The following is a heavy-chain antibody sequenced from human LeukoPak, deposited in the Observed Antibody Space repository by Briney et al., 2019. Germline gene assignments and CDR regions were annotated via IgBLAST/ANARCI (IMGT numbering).Heavy chain of an antibody. V-gene: IGHV4-34*12. CDR2: IFHSGNT. D-gene: IGHD6-19*01. CDR1: GGPFSGYY. CDR3: ATDISSGWYDY. Sequence: SETLSLTCAVYGGPFSGYYWSWIRQPPGKGLEWIGEIFHSGNTNYNPSLKSRITISIDTSKNHFSLKLSSLTAADTAVYYCATDISSGWYDYWGQGTLVTVSS. J-gene: IGHJ4*02.